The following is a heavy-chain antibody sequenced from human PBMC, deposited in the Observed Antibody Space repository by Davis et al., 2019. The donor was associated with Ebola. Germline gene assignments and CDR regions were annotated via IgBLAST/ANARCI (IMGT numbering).Heavy chain of an antibody. D-gene: IGHD2-2*02. J-gene: IGHJ4*02. V-gene: IGHV3-23*01. Sequence: PGGSLRLSCAASGFTFNHYAMSWVRQGPGKGLEWVSSISGDATVIYYADSVKGRFTISRDNSNNTLYLQMNSLRVEDTARYYCAKASWGPAARPLLDSWGQGTLVTVSS. CDR2: ISGDATVI. CDR1: GFTFNHYA. CDR3: AKASWGPAARPLLDS.